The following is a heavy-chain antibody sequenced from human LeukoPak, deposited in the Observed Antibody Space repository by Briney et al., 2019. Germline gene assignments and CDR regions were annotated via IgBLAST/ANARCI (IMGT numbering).Heavy chain of an antibody. J-gene: IGHJ4*02. CDR3: ARDLRIAVAGRVFDY. Sequence: ASVKVSCKASGYTFTSYGISWVRQAPGQGLVWMGWISAYNGNTNYAQKLQGRVTMTTDTSTSTAYMELRSLRSDDTAVYYCARDLRIAVAGRVFDYWGQGTLVTVSS. CDR2: ISAYNGNT. D-gene: IGHD6-19*01. V-gene: IGHV1-18*04. CDR1: GYTFTSYG.